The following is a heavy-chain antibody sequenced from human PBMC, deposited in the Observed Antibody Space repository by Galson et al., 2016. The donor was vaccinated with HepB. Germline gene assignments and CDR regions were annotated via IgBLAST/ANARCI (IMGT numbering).Heavy chain of an antibody. CDR2: IWYDGSDE. D-gene: IGHD2-2*01. Sequence: SLRLSCAASGFNFSTYAMHWVRQAPGKGLEWVSVIWYDGSDEKYGDSVKGRFTASRDNSKNTLYLQMDSLRAEDTAVYYCARAQCSSTGCRTNLDYWGQGTLVIFSS. V-gene: IGHV3-33*01. J-gene: IGHJ4*02. CDR1: GFNFSTYA. CDR3: ARAQCSSTGCRTNLDY.